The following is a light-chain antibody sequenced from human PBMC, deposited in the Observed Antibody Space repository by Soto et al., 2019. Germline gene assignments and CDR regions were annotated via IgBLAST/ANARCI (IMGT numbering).Light chain of an antibody. J-gene: IGKJ4*01. V-gene: IGKV3D-15*01. CDR3: QQYSNWPT. CDR1: QSVGSN. CDR2: GAS. Sequence: EIVMTQSPATLSVSPGERATLSCRASQSVGSNLAWYQQKPGQAPRLLIYGASNRATGIPARFSGSGSGTEFTLTISSLQSEDFAVYYCQQYSNWPTFGGGTKVEVK.